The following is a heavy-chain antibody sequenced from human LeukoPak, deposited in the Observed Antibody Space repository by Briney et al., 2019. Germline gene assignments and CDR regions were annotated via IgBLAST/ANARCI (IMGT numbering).Heavy chain of an antibody. CDR3: ASRTQRHERGAFFDY. J-gene: IGHJ4*02. CDR2: MFYNGPT. D-gene: IGHD1-1*01. Sequence: SETLSLTCAVSGGSISSDYYWGWIRQPPGKGLEVIGSMFYNGPTHYNPSLKSRLTMSVDTSKNQFSLTLGSVTAADTAVYYCASRTQRHERGAFFDYWGQGTLVTVSS. CDR1: GGSISSDYY. V-gene: IGHV4-39*01.